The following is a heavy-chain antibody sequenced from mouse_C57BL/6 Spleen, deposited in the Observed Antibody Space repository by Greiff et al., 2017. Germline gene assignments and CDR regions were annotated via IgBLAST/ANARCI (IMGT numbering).Heavy chain of an antibody. Sequence: QVQLKEPGTELVKPGASVKLSCKASGYTFTSYWMHWVKQRPGQGLEWIGNINPSNGGTNYNEKFKSKATLTVDKSSSTAYMQLSSLTSEDSAVYYCARSDYYYGGAGYFDVWGTGTTVTVSS. V-gene: IGHV1-53*01. CDR3: ARSDYYYGGAGYFDV. J-gene: IGHJ1*03. CDR2: INPSNGGT. CDR1: GYTFTSYW. D-gene: IGHD1-1*01.